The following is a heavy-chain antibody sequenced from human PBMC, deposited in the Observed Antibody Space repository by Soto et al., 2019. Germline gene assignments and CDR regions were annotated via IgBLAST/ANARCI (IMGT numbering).Heavy chain of an antibody. CDR2: IYHSGST. CDR3: ARGYSYGGYYFDY. D-gene: IGHD5-18*01. J-gene: IGHJ4*02. Sequence: QVQLQESGPGLVKPSETLSLTCTVSGGSISSSGYYWSWIRQHSGKGLEWIGYIYHSGSTYYNPSLKSRLTISVDTSENHFSLKLISVTAADTAVYYCARGYSYGGYYFDYWGQGTLVTVSS. CDR1: GGSISSSGYY. V-gene: IGHV4-31*03.